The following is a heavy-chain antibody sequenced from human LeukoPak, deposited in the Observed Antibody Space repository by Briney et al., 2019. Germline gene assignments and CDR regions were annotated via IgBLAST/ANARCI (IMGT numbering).Heavy chain of an antibody. J-gene: IGHJ6*02. V-gene: IGHV3-30*04. CDR3: AKGLYSSSWYDGLRYYYYGMDV. CDR2: ISYDGSNK. CDR1: GFTFSSYA. D-gene: IGHD6-13*01. Sequence: GGSLRLSCAASGFTFSSYAMHWVRQAPGKGLEWVAVISYDGSNKYYADSVKGRFTISRDNSKNTLYLQMNSLRAEDTAVYYCAKGLYSSSWYDGLRYYYYGMDVWGQGTTVTVSS.